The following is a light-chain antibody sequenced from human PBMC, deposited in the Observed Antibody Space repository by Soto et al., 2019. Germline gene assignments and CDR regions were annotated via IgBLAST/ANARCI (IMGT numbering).Light chain of an antibody. Sequence: EIVMTQSPATLSVSPGERATLSCRASQSVSGNLAWYQQKPGQAPRLLIYGASTRATGIPARFSGSGSGTEFTLSISSLQSEDFAVYYCQQYNKWPPWTFGQGTKVEIK. CDR2: GAS. CDR1: QSVSGN. CDR3: QQYNKWPPWT. V-gene: IGKV3-15*01. J-gene: IGKJ1*01.